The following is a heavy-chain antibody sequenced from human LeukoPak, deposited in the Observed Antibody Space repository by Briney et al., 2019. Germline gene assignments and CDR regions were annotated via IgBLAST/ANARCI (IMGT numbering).Heavy chain of an antibody. CDR2: INPNSGGT. D-gene: IGHD6-6*01. J-gene: IGHJ6*03. CDR1: GGTFSSYA. V-gene: IGHV1-2*02. CDR3: AREGYSSSPPYYYYYMDV. Sequence: ASVKVSCKASGGTFSSYAISWVRQAPGQGLEWMGWINPNSGGTNYAQKFQGRVTMTRDTSISTAYMELSRLRSDDTAVYYCAREGYSSSPPYYYYYMDVWGKGTTVTVSS.